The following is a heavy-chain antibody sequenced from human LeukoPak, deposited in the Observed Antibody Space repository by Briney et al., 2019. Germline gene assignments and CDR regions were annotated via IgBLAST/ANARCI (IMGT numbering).Heavy chain of an antibody. Sequence: PGRSLRHSCVASGFTFSSYGMHRGPPAPGKGAGGGALILYDGGDKYYADSVKGRFTISRDNSKNTLYLQMDSLRAEDTAVYYCGRDLFMIVVPGQNVLDYWGQGTLVTVSS. CDR1: GFTFSSYG. D-gene: IGHD3-22*01. V-gene: IGHV3-30*03. J-gene: IGHJ4*02. CDR2: ILYDGGDK. CDR3: GRDLFMIVVPGQNVLDY.